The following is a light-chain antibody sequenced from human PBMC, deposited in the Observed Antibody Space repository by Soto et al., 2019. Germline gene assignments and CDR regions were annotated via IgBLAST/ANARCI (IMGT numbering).Light chain of an antibody. Sequence: EVVLAQSPATLSLSPGDRATLSCRANESVSTYLAWYQQKPGQSPRLLIYDTSKRATGIPARFIGSGSGTDFTLTIVSLEPEDFVFYYCQQRSSWPLTFGGGTKVDIK. CDR1: ESVSTY. CDR2: DTS. CDR3: QQRSSWPLT. J-gene: IGKJ4*01. V-gene: IGKV3-11*01.